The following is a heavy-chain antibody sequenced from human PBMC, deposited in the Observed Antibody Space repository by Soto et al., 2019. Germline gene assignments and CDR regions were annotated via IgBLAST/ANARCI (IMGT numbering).Heavy chain of an antibody. CDR2: IYYSGST. CDR1: GGSISSGGYY. V-gene: IGHV4-31*03. Sequence: QVQLQESGPGLVKPSQTLSLTCTVSGGSISSGGYYWSWIRQHPGKGLEWIGYIYYSGSTYYNPSLKGRGTISVDTSKNQFSLKLSSVTAADTAVYYCARGYSGYGVIDYWGQGTLVTVSS. D-gene: IGHD5-12*01. J-gene: IGHJ4*02. CDR3: ARGYSGYGVIDY.